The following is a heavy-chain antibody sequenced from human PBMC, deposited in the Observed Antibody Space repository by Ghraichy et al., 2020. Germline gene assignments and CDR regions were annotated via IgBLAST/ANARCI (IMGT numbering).Heavy chain of an antibody. Sequence: SETLSLTCAVSGASFSDDHWSWIRQPPGKGLEWLGEINHSGRINYKSSLGSRIKMSLNAPKNQFSLRLSSVTAADTAIYYCVKRDVGSPSVYHKDDWGEGTKVTVSS. J-gene: IGHJ6*03. D-gene: IGHD1-26*01. CDR1: GASFSDDH. CDR2: INHSGRI. V-gene: IGHV4-34*10. CDR3: VKRDVGSPSVYHKDD.